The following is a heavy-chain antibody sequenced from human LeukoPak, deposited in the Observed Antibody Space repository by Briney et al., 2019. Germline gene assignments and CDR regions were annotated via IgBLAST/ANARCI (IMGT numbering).Heavy chain of an antibody. D-gene: IGHD4-23*01. CDR1: GYTFTGYY. Sequence: ASVKVSCKASGYTFTGYYMHWVRQAPGQGLEWMGRINPNSGDTNYAQKFQGRVIMTRDTSISTAYMELSSLRSDDTAVYYCASFAGYGGNSLDFWGQGTLVTVSS. V-gene: IGHV1-2*06. CDR2: INPNSGDT. CDR3: ASFAGYGGNSLDF. J-gene: IGHJ4*02.